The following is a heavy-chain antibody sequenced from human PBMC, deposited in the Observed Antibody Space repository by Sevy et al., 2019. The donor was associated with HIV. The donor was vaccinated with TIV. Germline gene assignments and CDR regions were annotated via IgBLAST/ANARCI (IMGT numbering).Heavy chain of an antibody. CDR2: IWYDGSNK. CDR3: ARGALHNSWDSASYYFDY. Sequence: GGSLRLSCAASGFTFSSYGMHWVRQAPGKGLEWVAVIWYDGSNKYYADSVKGRFTISRDNSKNTLYLQMNSLRAEDTTVYYCARGALHNSWDSASYYFDYWGQGTLVTVSS. D-gene: IGHD1-26*01. J-gene: IGHJ4*02. V-gene: IGHV3-33*01. CDR1: GFTFSSYG.